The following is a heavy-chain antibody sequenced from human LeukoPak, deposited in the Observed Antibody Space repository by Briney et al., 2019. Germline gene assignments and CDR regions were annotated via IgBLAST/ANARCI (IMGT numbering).Heavy chain of an antibody. J-gene: IGHJ6*04. CDR2: MHSDGST. D-gene: IGHD3-16*01. V-gene: IGHV3-53*01. CDR1: GFAVSSNY. CDR3: ARDRVLRGSYRTYYYGMDV. Sequence: PGGSLRLSCAASGFAVSSNYMSWVRQPPGKGLEWVSVMHSDGSTYYADSVKGRFTISRDNLKNTLSLQVDSLRGEDTAVYYCARDRVLRGSYRTYYYGMDVWGKGTTVTVSS.